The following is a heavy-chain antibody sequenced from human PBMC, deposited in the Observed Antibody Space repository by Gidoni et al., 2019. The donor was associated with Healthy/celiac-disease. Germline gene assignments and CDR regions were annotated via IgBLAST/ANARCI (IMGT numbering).Heavy chain of an antibody. V-gene: IGHV3-23*01. CDR3: AKTSPDYYDSSGYPTGYFQH. D-gene: IGHD3-22*01. CDR1: GFTFPTSA. Sequence: EVQLLESGGGLVQPGGSLILSCEASGFTFPTSAMIWVRQAPGKGLAWVAAISGSGHKTDYADSVKGRFTISRDNSKNTLYLQMNSLRAEDTAVYYCAKTSPDYYDSSGYPTGYFQHWGQGTLVTVSS. J-gene: IGHJ1*01. CDR2: ISGSGHKT.